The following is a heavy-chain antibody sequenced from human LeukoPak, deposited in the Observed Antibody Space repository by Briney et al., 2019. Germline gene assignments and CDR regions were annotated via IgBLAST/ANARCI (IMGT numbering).Heavy chain of an antibody. D-gene: IGHD3-3*01. CDR1: GYTFTSYA. V-gene: IGHV7-4-1*02. Sequence: ASVKASCKASGYTFTSYAMNWVRQAPGQGLEWMGWINTNTGNPTYAQGFTGRFVFSLDTSVSTAYLQISSLKAEDTAVYYCARGRFLDFWSGYYTRFISPHAFDIWGQGTMVTVSS. CDR3: ARGRFLDFWSGYYTRFISPHAFDI. J-gene: IGHJ3*02. CDR2: INTNTGNP.